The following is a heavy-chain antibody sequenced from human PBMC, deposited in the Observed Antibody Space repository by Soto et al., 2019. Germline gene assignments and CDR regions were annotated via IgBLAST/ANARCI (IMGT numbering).Heavy chain of an antibody. J-gene: IGHJ6*03. Sequence: KVSCEGSGYTFTNYWLGWVRQIPGKGPEWMGIFFPGDSDTKYNPSFQGQVPTSADKSITPTHLQWSSLKASDTAIYYCAASICYYCMNCWGKGTTSTFSS. CDR3: AASICYYCMNC. CDR2: FFPGDSDT. CDR1: GYTFTNYW. V-gene: IGHV5-51*01.